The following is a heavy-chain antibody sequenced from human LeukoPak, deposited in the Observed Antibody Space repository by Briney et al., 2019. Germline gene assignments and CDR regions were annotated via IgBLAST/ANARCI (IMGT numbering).Heavy chain of an antibody. Sequence: GGSLRLSCAASGFTFSSYAMSWVRQPPGKGLEWVSAISDSGGSTYYADSVKGRFTISRDNSKNTLYLQVNGLRAEDTAIYYCANYCSGGSCSTSFYYYGLDVWGQGTTVTVSS. CDR1: GFTFSSYA. D-gene: IGHD2-15*01. J-gene: IGHJ6*02. CDR2: ISDSGGST. V-gene: IGHV3-23*01. CDR3: ANYCSGGSCSTSFYYYGLDV.